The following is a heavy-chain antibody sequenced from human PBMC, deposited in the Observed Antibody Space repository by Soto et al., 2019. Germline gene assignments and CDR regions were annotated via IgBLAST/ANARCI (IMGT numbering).Heavy chain of an antibody. Sequence: SETLSLTCDVSGDTISTGGYTWAWIRQPPGKALEWIGHTYHSGNPYYNPSLKSRVIISVDTSKNQFSLKLSSVAAADTAVYYCARAQGSGFLVSWGQGTLVTVSS. J-gene: IGHJ4*02. V-gene: IGHV4-30-2*05. CDR2: TYHSGNP. CDR3: ARAQGSGFLVS. CDR1: GDTISTGGYT. D-gene: IGHD3-10*01.